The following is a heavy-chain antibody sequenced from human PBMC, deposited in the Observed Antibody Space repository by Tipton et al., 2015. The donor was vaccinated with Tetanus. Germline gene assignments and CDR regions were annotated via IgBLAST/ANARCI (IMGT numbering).Heavy chain of an antibody. CDR2: VDRSGTT. CDR3: ARGSDIVVVPGVTRADWFVP. V-gene: IGHV4-4*07. D-gene: IGHD2-2*01. Sequence: TLSLTCTVSGVSISGYYWSWIRQPAGKGLEWIGRVDRSGTTTYNPSLKGRVTMTLDTSKNQFSLKLTSVTAADTAMYYCARGSDIVVVPGVTRADWFVPWGQGTLVTVSS. CDR1: GVSISGYY. J-gene: IGHJ5*02.